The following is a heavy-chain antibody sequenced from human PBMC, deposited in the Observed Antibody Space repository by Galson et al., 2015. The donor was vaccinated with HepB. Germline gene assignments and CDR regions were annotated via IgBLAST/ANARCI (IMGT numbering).Heavy chain of an antibody. V-gene: IGHV1-69*13. D-gene: IGHD3-3*01. CDR2: IIPLFGTS. J-gene: IGHJ4*02. CDR1: GGTFSRYA. CDR3: ARAFSGEPSLQYFAY. Sequence: SVKVSCKASGGTFSRYAISWARQAPGQGPEWMGGIIPLFGTSNYAQKFQGRVRITADESTSTAYMELRSLRSEDTAVYYGARAFSGEPSLQYFAYWGQGTLVTVSS.